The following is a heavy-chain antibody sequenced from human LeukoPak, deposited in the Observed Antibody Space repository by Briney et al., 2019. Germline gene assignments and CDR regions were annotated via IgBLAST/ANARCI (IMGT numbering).Heavy chain of an antibody. D-gene: IGHD1-26*01. J-gene: IGHJ4*02. CDR1: GFTFSSYA. CDR3: PKERIADGSYNY. Sequence: GGSLRLSCAASGFTFSSYAMSWVRQAPGKGLEWVSAISGSGGSTYYADSVKGRFTISRDNSKNTLYLQMNSLRAEDTAVYYWPKERIADGSYNYGGRGTLVTVSS. V-gene: IGHV3-23*01. CDR2: ISGSGGST.